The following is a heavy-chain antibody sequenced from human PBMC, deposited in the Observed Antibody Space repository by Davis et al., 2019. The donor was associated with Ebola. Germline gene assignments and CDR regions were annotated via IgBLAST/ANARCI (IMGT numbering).Heavy chain of an antibody. CDR1: GFTFSSYW. D-gene: IGHD1-26*01. CDR3: VRVYSGSYDP. Sequence: PGGSLRLSCAASGFTFSSYWMSWVRQAPGKGLEWVANINQGGDERYYVDSVKGRFIISRDDAKNSLYLQMNSLRAEDTAVYYCVRVYSGSYDPWGQGTLVTVSS. CDR2: INQGGDER. J-gene: IGHJ5*02. V-gene: IGHV3-7*01.